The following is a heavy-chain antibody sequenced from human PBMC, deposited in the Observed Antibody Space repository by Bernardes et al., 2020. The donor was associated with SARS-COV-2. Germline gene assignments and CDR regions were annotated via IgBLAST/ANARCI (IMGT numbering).Heavy chain of an antibody. J-gene: IGHJ4*02. Sequence: GGSLRLSCAASGFTFNSYALHWVRQAPGKGLEWVTIIAYDGGLKYYADSVRGRFTISRDNSKNTLYLQMDSLKVEDTAVYYCVKVGYDSDNYYHLDNWGRGTPVTVSS. CDR1: GFTFNSYA. CDR3: VKVGYDSDNYYHLDN. V-gene: IGHV3-30*18. CDR2: IAYDGGLK. D-gene: IGHD3-22*01.